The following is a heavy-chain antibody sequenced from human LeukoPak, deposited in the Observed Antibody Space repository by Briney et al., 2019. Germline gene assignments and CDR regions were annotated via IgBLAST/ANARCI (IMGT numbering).Heavy chain of an antibody. CDR3: ARGGLTAGFDY. CDR1: VFTLSISW. J-gene: IGHJ4*02. CDR2: INREGSQI. V-gene: IGHV3-7*01. Sequence: PGGSLRLSCAASVFTLSISWMTWVRRAPGKGREWVTNINREGSQIDYLDSVKGRFTISRDSANNALYLQMNSLRAEDTAVYYCARGGLTAGFDYWGQGTLVTVSS.